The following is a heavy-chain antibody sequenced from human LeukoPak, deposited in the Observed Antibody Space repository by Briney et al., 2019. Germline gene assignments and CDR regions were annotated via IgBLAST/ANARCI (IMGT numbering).Heavy chain of an antibody. J-gene: IGHJ6*03. CDR2: IYHSGST. D-gene: IGHD5-18*01. CDR3: ARDLVAMAASYYYYYYMDV. Sequence: PSETLSLTCAVSGYSISSGYYWGWIRQPPGKGLEWVGSIYHSGSTYYNPSLKSRVTISVDTSKNQFSLKLSSVTAADTAVYYCARDLVAMAASYYYYYYMDVWGKGTTVTVSS. CDR1: GYSISSGYY. V-gene: IGHV4-38-2*02.